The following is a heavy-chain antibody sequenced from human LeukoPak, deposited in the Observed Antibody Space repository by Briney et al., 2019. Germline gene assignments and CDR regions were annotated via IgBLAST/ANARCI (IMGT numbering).Heavy chain of an antibody. CDR2: IHRDGRT. CDR1: GVSISSSEW. CDR3: GKTDIYFNPIDY. V-gene: IGHV4-4*02. Sequence: SETLSLTCAVSGVSISSSEWWIWVRPPPGQGLEWIGEIHRDGRTRYNPSLKSRVTMSMDYSKNQFSLSVTSVTAADTAIYYCGKTDIYFNPIDYWGPGSLVTVSS. J-gene: IGHJ4*02. D-gene: IGHD3-9*01.